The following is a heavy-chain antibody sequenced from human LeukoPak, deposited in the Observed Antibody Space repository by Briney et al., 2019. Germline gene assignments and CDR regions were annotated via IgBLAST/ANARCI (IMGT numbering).Heavy chain of an antibody. CDR1: GYSFTSYW. Sequence: GESLKISCKASGYSFTSYWIGWVRQMPGKGLEWMGIIFPGDSDSRYSPSFQGQVTISADKSLTTAYLQWSSLKASDTAIYYCARQRGYGGNSVGNFDYWGQGTLVTVSS. V-gene: IGHV5-51*01. CDR2: IFPGDSDS. CDR3: ARQRGYGGNSVGNFDY. J-gene: IGHJ4*02. D-gene: IGHD4-23*01.